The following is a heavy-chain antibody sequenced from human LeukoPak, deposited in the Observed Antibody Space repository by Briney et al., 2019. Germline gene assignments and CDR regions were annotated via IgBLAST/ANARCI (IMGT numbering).Heavy chain of an antibody. CDR1: GFTVSSNS. V-gene: IGHV3-53*01. Sequence: PGGSLRLSCTVSGFTVSSNSMSWVRQAPGKGLEWVSFIYSDNTHYSDSVKGRFTISRDNSKNTLYLQMNSLRAEDTAVYYCAKGLNRGVVIMPAGQMDVWSKGTTVTISS. J-gene: IGHJ6*04. CDR2: IYSDNT. CDR3: AKGLNRGVVIMPAGQMDV. D-gene: IGHD2-2*01.